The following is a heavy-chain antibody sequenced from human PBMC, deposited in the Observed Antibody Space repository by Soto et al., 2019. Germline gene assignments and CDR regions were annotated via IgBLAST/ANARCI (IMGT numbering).Heavy chain of an antibody. Sequence: EVQLLESGGGLVQPGGSLRLSCAASGFTFSSYGMSWVRQAPGKGLEWVSTISASGASTYYADSVKGRFTIPRDNSKNTLYLPMNSLRAEDTAVYYCAKGGYSGFDHGGQGPLVTVSS. CDR3: AKGGYSGFDH. CDR2: ISASGAST. J-gene: IGHJ4*02. CDR1: GFTFSSYG. V-gene: IGHV3-23*01. D-gene: IGHD5-12*01.